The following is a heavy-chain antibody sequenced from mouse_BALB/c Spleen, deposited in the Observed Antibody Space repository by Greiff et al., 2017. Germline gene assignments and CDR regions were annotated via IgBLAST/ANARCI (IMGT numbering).Heavy chain of an antibody. CDR1: GFTFSNYW. V-gene: IGHV6-6*02. Sequence: EVHLVESGGGLVQPGGSMKLSCVASGFTFSNYWMNWVRQSPEKGLEWVAEIRLKSNNYATHYAESVKGRFTIARDDSKSSVYLQMNNLRAEDTGIYYCTRSWDRDYFDYWGQGTTLTVSS. J-gene: IGHJ2*01. D-gene: IGHD4-1*01. CDR2: IRLKSNNYAT. CDR3: TRSWDRDYFDY.